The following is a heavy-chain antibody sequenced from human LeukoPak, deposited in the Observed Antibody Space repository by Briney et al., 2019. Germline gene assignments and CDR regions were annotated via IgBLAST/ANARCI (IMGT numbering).Heavy chain of an antibody. V-gene: IGHV1-46*01. CDR3: ARDQAIIAADLRD. CDR2: INPSGGST. J-gene: IGHJ4*02. CDR1: GYTFTSYY. D-gene: IGHD6-13*01. Sequence: ASVKVSCKASGYTFTSYYMHWVRQAPGQGLEWMGIINPSGGSTSYAQKFQGRVTMTRDMSTSTVYMELSSLRSEDTAVYYCARDQAIIAADLRDWGQGTLVTVSS.